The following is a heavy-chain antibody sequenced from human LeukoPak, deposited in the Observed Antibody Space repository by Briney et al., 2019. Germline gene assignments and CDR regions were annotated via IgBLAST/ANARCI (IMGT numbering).Heavy chain of an antibody. CDR2: IYTSGST. V-gene: IGHV4-4*07. Sequence: SETLSLTCTVSGGSISSYYWSWIRQPAGKGLEWIGRIYTSGSTNYNRSLKSQVTMSVDTSKNQFSLRLSSVTAAYTAVYYCARAKPNRNPPDYWGQGTLVTVSS. CDR1: GGSISSYY. J-gene: IGHJ4*02. CDR3: ARAKPNRNPPDY.